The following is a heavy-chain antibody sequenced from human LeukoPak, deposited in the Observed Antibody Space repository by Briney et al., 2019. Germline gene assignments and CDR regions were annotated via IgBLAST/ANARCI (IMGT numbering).Heavy chain of an antibody. V-gene: IGHV3-48*01. CDR3: ARDSYCSSTSCYEGDAFDI. CDR2: ISSSSSTI. Sequence: GGSLRLSHAASGFTFSSYSMNWVRQAPGKGLEWVSYISSSSSTIYYADSVKGRFTISRDNAKNSLYLQMISLRAEDTAVYYCARDSYCSSTSCYEGDAFDIWGQGTMVTVSS. J-gene: IGHJ3*02. CDR1: GFTFSSYS. D-gene: IGHD2-2*01.